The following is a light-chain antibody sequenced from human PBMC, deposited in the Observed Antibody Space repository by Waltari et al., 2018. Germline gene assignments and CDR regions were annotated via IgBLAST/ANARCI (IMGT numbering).Light chain of an antibody. J-gene: IGLJ3*02. V-gene: IGLV2-14*01. Sequence: QSALTQPASASGSPGQSITISCTGTSSDVGGYNYVPWYQQHPGKVPKLLIFDVSNRPSGVSNRFSGSKSGNTASLTISGLQAEDESDYYCCSFTSRSTWVFGGGTKLTVL. CDR1: SSDVGGYNY. CDR2: DVS. CDR3: CSFTSRSTWV.